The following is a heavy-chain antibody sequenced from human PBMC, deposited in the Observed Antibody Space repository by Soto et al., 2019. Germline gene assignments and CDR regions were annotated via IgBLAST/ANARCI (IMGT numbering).Heavy chain of an antibody. CDR3: ARSGSSWNLREFDY. D-gene: IGHD6-13*01. CDR1: DHTXTSYG. J-gene: IGHJ4*02. V-gene: IGHV1-18*01. Sequence: SXKVSCKASDHTXTSYGILLVRQAPGQGLEWIGWISVYNGNTNYAQKFRGRVTMTTDISTNTAYMEMRSLRSDDTAVYYCARSGSSWNLREFDYWGQGTLGTVS. CDR2: ISVYNGNT.